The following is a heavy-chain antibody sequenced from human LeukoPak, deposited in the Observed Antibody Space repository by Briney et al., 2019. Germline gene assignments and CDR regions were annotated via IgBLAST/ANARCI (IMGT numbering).Heavy chain of an antibody. J-gene: IGHJ3*02. V-gene: IGHV1-18*01. CDR2: ISAYNGNT. CDR3: ARDYYDSSGYYPGKAFDI. Sequence: GASVKVSCKASGYTFTSYGISWVRQAPGQGLEWMGWISAYNGNTNYAQKFQGRVTITTDESTSTAYMELSSLRSEDTAVYYCARDYYDSSGYYPGKAFDIWGQGTMVTVSS. CDR1: GYTFTSYG. D-gene: IGHD3-22*01.